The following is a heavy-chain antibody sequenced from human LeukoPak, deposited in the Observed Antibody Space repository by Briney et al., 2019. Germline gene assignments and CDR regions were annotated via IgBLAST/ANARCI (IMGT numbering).Heavy chain of an antibody. CDR2: IYYSGST. J-gene: IGHJ2*01. CDR3: ATDYGDGYWYFDL. CDR1: GGSISSYY. D-gene: IGHD4-17*01. V-gene: IGHV4-59*01. Sequence: SETLSLTCTVSGGSISSYYWSWIRQPPGKGLEWIGYIYYSGSTNYNPSLKSRVTISVDTSKIQFSLKLSSVTAADTAVYYCATDYGDGYWYFDLWGRGTLVTVSS.